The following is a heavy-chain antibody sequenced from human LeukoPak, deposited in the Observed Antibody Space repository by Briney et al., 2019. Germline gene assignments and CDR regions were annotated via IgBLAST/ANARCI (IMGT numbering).Heavy chain of an antibody. CDR3: ARVKASYYDFWSGYWPTNWFDP. J-gene: IGHJ5*02. Sequence: GASVKVSCKASGGTFSSYAISWVRQAPGQGLEWMGRIIPILGIANYAQKLQGRVTMTTDTSTSTAYMELRSLRSDDTAVYYCARVKASYYDFWSGYWPTNWFDPWGQGTLVTVSS. CDR1: GGTFSSYA. V-gene: IGHV1-69*04. CDR2: IIPILGIA. D-gene: IGHD3-3*01.